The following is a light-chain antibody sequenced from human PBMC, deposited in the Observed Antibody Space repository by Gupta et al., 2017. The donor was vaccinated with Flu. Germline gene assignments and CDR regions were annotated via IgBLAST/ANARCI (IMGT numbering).Light chain of an antibody. CDR2: DAS. V-gene: IGKV3-11*01. CDR1: QSVSSP. CDR3: QQRSNWPPQYS. Sequence: EIVLTQSPATLSLSPGDRATLSCRPSQSVSSPLAWYQQKPGQAPRLLMYDASNRATGIPARFSGSGSGTDFTLTISSLEPEDFAVYYCQQRSNWPPQYSFGQGTKLEIK. J-gene: IGKJ2*03.